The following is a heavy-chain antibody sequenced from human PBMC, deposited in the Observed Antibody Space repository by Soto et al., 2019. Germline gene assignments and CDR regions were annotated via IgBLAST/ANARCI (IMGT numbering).Heavy chain of an antibody. J-gene: IGHJ5*02. CDR2: INHSGST. CDR1: GGSFIGYY. D-gene: IGHD5-18*01. V-gene: IGHV4-34*01. Sequence: SEIQSLTCSVYGGSFIGYYWSWIRQPPGKGLEWIGEINHSGSTNYNPSLKSRVTISVDTSKNQFSLKLSSVTAADTAVYYCASLGGYSYNWFDPWGQGTLVTVSS. CDR3: ASLGGYSYNWFDP.